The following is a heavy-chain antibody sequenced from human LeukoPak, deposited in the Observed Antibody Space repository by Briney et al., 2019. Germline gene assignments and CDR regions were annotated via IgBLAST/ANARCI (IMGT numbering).Heavy chain of an antibody. J-gene: IGHJ3*01. Sequence: EASVKVSCKASGSTFKGHFMHWVRQAPGQGLEWMGWINPNTGGTNFAQAFQSRVTMTWDTSINTVYMQLTSLRSDDTAVYFCAREGPLREDAFDVWGQGTVVTVSS. CDR1: GSTFKGHF. V-gene: IGHV1-2*02. CDR3: AREGPLREDAFDV. D-gene: IGHD5-24*01. CDR2: INPNTGGT.